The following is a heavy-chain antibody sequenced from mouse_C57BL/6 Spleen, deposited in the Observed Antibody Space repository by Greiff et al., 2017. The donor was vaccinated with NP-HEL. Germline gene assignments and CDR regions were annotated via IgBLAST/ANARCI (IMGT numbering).Heavy chain of an antibody. Sequence: QVQLQQSGAELVRPGTSVKVSCKASGYAFTNYLIEWVKQRPGQGLEWIGVINPGSGGTNYNEKFKGKATLTADKSSSPAYMQLSSLTSADSAVYFCARGDYDRVMDYWGQGTSVTVSS. V-gene: IGHV1-54*01. J-gene: IGHJ4*01. CDR2: INPGSGGT. CDR3: ARGDYDRVMDY. CDR1: GYAFTNYL. D-gene: IGHD2-4*01.